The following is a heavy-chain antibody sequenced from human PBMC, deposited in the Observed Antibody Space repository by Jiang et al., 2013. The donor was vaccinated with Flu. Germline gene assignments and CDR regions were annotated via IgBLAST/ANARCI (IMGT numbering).Heavy chain of an antibody. J-gene: IGHJ4*02. CDR3: AKYPIRYCSGGSCPYYFAT. Sequence: SGGGLVQPGGSLRLSCAASGFTFSSYAMSWVRQAPGKGLEWVSAISGSGGSTYYADSVKGRFTISRDNSKNTLYLQMNSLRAEDTAVYYCAKYPIRYCSGGSCPYYFATGAREPWSPSPQ. V-gene: IGHV3-23*01. D-gene: IGHD2-15*01. CDR1: GFTFSSYA. CDR2: ISGSGGST.